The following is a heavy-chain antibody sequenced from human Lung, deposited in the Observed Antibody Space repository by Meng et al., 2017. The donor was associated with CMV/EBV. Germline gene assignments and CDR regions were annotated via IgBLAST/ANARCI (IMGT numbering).Heavy chain of an antibody. CDR2: IYGDDEK. V-gene: IGHV2-5*02. CDR3: ARAAARPSDWFDP. CDR1: GFSLSTSGVG. D-gene: IGHD6-6*01. J-gene: IGHJ5*02. Sequence: QIPLKEAGPTLVKPKPVLTLTCTFSGFSLSTSGVGVGWIRQPPGKALECLAIIYGDDEKRYSPSLESRLTVTKDTSKNQVVLTMTNMVPVDTATYYCARAAARPSDWFDPWGQGTLVTVSS.